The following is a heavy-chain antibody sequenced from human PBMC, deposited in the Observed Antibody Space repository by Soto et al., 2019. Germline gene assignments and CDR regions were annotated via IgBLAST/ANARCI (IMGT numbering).Heavy chain of an antibody. Sequence: VGSLRLSCAASGFTFSDYYMSWIRQAPGKGLEWVSNISSSSSYTNYADSVKGRFTISRDNAKNSLYLQMNSLRAEDTAVYYCASITYGDYFPGYRGQGTLVTVSS. V-gene: IGHV3-11*06. CDR3: ASITYGDYFPGY. D-gene: IGHD4-17*01. J-gene: IGHJ4*02. CDR2: ISSSSSYT. CDR1: GFTFSDYY.